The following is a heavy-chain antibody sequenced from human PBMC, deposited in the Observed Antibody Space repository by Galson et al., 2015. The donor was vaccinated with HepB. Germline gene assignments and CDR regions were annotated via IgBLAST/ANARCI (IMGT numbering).Heavy chain of an antibody. CDR1: GFIFTNYA. CDR2: ISYDGSNK. J-gene: IGHJ4*02. CDR3: ARGGSQNDY. D-gene: IGHD3-10*01. V-gene: IGHV3-30-3*01. Sequence: SLRLSCATSGFIFTNYAMNWVRQAPGKGLEWVAFISYDGSNKYYADSMKGRFTISRDDSKKTLYLQMNSLKPDDTALYYCARGGSQNDYWGQGTLVTVSS.